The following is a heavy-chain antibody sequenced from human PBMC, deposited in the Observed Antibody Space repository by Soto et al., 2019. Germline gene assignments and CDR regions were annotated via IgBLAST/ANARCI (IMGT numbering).Heavy chain of an antibody. J-gene: IGHJ6*02. CDR1: GFTFGNYA. D-gene: IGHD2-15*01. Sequence: GGSLRLSCTASGFTFGNYAMSWLRQAPGKGLEWVAVIWYDGSNKYYADSVKGRFTISRDNSKNTLYLQMNSLRAEDTAVYYCARDNPLGYCSGGNCPPRYYYGMDVWGQGTTVTV. CDR3: ARDNPLGYCSGGNCPPRYYYGMDV. V-gene: IGHV3-33*01. CDR2: IWYDGSNK.